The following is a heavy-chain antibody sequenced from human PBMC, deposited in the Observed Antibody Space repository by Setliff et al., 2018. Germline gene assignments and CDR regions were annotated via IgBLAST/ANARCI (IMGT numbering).Heavy chain of an antibody. CDR3: ARGRFQYVGDSYYFDY. V-gene: IGHV4-61*09. D-gene: IGHD4-17*01. Sequence: PSETLSLSGTVSGGSSSSGVYYWTWIRQPAGKGLEWIGHVYSRGTTNYNPSLKSRLTISADTSKNQSSLRLSSVTAADTAVSYCARGRFQYVGDSYYFDYWGQGDLVTVSS. CDR2: VYSRGTT. CDR1: GGSSSSGVYY. J-gene: IGHJ4*02.